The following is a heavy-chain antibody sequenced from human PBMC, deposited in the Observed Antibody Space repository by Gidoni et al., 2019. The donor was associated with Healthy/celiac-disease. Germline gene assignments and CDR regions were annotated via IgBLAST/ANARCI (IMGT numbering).Heavy chain of an antibody. V-gene: IGHV2-70*01. J-gene: IGHJ3*02. CDR2: IDWDDDK. Sequence: QVTLRESGPALVKPTQTLTLTCTFSGFSLSTSGMCVSWIRQPPGKALEWLALIDWDDDKYYSTSLKTRLTISKDTSKNQVVLTMTNMDPVDTATYYCARIPSYYDSSGYIGAFDIWGQGTMVTVSS. D-gene: IGHD3-22*01. CDR3: ARIPSYYDSSGYIGAFDI. CDR1: GFSLSTSGMC.